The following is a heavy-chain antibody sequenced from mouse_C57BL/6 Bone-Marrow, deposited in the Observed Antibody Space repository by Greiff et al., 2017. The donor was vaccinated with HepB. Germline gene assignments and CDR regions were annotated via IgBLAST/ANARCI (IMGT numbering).Heavy chain of an antibody. V-gene: IGHV1-26*01. CDR1: GYTFTDYY. Sequence: EVQLQQSGPELVKPGASVKISCKASGYTFTDYYMNWVKQSHGKSLEWIGDINPNNGGTSYNQKFKGKATLTVNKSSSTAYMELRSLTSEDSAVYYCARGPGHYYAMDYWGQGTSVTVSS. CDR3: ARGPGHYYAMDY. J-gene: IGHJ4*01. CDR2: INPNNGGT.